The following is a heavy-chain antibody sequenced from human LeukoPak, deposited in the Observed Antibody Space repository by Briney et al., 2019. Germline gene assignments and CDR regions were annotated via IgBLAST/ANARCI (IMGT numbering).Heavy chain of an antibody. D-gene: IGHD6-6*01. Sequence: PGGSLRLSCAASGFTFSSNYMSWVRQAPGKGLEWVSVIYSGGSTYYADSVKGRFTISRDNSKNTLYLQMNSQRAEDTAVYYCARLSSSIAALDYWGQGTLVTVSS. J-gene: IGHJ4*02. CDR3: ARLSSSIAALDY. CDR1: GFTFSSNY. V-gene: IGHV3-53*01. CDR2: IYSGGST.